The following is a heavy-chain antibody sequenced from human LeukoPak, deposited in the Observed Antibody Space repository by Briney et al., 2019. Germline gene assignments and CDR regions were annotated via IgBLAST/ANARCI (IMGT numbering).Heavy chain of an antibody. D-gene: IGHD3-22*01. CDR2: INPNSGGT. V-gene: IGHV1-2*02. CDR1: GYTFTGYY. J-gene: IGHJ3*02. Sequence: ASVKVSCKASGYTFTGYYMHWVRQAPGQGLEWMGWINPNSGGTNYAQKFQGRVTMTRDTSISTAYMELSRLRSDDTAVYYCARDRRYYDSSGYKTHFFPFDIWGQGTMVTVSS. CDR3: ARDRRYYDSSGYKTHFFPFDI.